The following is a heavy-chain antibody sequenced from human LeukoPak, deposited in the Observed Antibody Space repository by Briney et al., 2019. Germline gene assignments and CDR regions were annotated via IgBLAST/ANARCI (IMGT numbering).Heavy chain of an antibody. CDR2: ISGSSSTI. Sequence: GGSLRLSCAASGFTFSSYSMNWVRQAPGKGLEWVSYISGSSSTIYYADSAKGRFTISRDNAKNSLYLQMNSLRAEDTALYCARGGITIFGVVIHSDYWGQGTLVTVSS. V-gene: IGHV3-48*04. CDR1: GFTFSSYS. J-gene: IGHJ4*02. CDR3: ARGGITIFGVVIHSDY. D-gene: IGHD3-3*01.